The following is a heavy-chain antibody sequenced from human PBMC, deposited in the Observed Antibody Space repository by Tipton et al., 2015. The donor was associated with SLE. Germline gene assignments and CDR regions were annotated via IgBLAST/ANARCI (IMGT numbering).Heavy chain of an antibody. Sequence: TLSLTCTVYGGSFSGYSWNWIRQPPGKGLEWIGGVNHDRDTIYNPSLKSRVTFSVDTSTNQLSLRLNSVTAADTAVYYCARGPSHSEGALDFWGQGTLVTVSS. CDR1: GGSFSGYS. D-gene: IGHD1-26*01. V-gene: IGHV4-34*01. CDR2: VNHDRDT. J-gene: IGHJ4*02. CDR3: ARGPSHSEGALDF.